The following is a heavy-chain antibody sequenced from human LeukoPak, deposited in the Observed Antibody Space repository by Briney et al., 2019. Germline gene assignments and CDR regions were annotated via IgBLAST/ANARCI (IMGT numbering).Heavy chain of an antibody. CDR2: IKNKADGGTK. CDR1: RFTFSNAW. Sequence: GGSLRLSCAVSRFTFSNAWMSWVRQAPGKGLEWIGRIKNKADGGTKDYAAPVKGRFTILRDDSKNTLYLQMNSLRTEDTAVYYCSPLGGSGYHDYWSFDLWGRGTLVTVSS. D-gene: IGHD3-22*01. CDR3: SPLGGSGYHDYWSFDL. J-gene: IGHJ2*01. V-gene: IGHV3-15*01.